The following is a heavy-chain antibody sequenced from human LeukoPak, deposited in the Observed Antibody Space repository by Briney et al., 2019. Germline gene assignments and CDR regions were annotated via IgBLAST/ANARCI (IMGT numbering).Heavy chain of an antibody. CDR2: ISSDGNDK. D-gene: IGHD5-12*01. Sequence: QPGGSLRLSCAASGVTFSSYGMHWVRQAPGKGLEWVALISSDGNDKLYRDSVKGRFTISRDDSKSTLYLQMNSLRAEDTAVYYCTTKVIRGNSGDDYDDWGQGTLVTVSS. CDR1: GVTFSSYG. CDR3: TTKVIRGNSGDDYDD. J-gene: IGHJ4*02. V-gene: IGHV3-30*03.